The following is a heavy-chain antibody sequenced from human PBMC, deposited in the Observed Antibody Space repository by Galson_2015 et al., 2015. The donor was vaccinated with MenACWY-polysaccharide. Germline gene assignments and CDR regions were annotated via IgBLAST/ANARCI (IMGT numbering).Heavy chain of an antibody. J-gene: IGHJ4*02. CDR1: GFTFSNYD. Sequence: SLRLSCAASGFTFSNYDMHWVRQAPGKGLEWVAVISYDGSNKYYADSVKGRFTISRDNSKNTLYLQMNSLRAEDTAVYYCAKCVGGGDCYWSYFDYWGQGTLVTVSS. D-gene: IGHD2-21*02. V-gene: IGHV3-30*18. CDR3: AKCVGGGDCYWSYFDY. CDR2: ISYDGSNK.